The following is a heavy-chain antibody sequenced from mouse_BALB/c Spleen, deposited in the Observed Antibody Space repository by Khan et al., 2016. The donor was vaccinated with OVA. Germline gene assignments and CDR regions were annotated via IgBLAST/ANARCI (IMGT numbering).Heavy chain of an antibody. V-gene: IGHV1S81*02. CDR1: GYTFTSYW. D-gene: IGHD1-1*01. CDR2: TNPTNGRT. CDR3: ARIKKIVATYFDY. Sequence: VQPQQSGAELVKAGASVKMSCKASGYTFTSYWMHWVKQRLGQGLEWFAETNPTNGRTYYNEKFKSKATLTVDKSSSTAYMLLSGPTFEDSAVYYCARIKKIVATYFDYWGQGTTLTVSS. J-gene: IGHJ2*01.